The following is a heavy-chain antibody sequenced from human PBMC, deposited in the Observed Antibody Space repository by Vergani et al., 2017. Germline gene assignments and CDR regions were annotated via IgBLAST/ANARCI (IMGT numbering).Heavy chain of an antibody. CDR2: ISSSSSYI. CDR3: ARDPPYYYGSGTYWDDAFDI. D-gene: IGHD3-10*01. Sequence: EVQLVESGGGLVKPGGSLRLSCAASGFTFSSYSMNWVRQAPGKGLEWVSSISSSSSYIYYADSVKGRFTISRDNAKNSLYLQMNSLRAEDTAVYYCARDPPYYYGSGTYWDDAFDIWDQGTMVTVSS. J-gene: IGHJ3*02. V-gene: IGHV3-21*01. CDR1: GFTFSSYS.